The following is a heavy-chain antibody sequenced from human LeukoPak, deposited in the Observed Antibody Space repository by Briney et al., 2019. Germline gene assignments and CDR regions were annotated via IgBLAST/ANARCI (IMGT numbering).Heavy chain of an antibody. Sequence: PGGSLRLSCAASGFTFSSYAMSWVRQAPGKGLEWVSAISGSGGTTYYADSVKGRFTFSRDNSKNTLYLQMNSLRPENTAMYYCARDPLRGIPDYFDYWGQGTLVTVSS. CDR3: ARDPLRGIPDYFDY. D-gene: IGHD2-21*01. J-gene: IGHJ4*02. CDR2: ISGSGGTT. V-gene: IGHV3-23*01. CDR1: GFTFSSYA.